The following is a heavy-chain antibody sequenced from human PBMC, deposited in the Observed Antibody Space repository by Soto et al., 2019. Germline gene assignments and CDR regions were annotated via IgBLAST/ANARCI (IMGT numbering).Heavy chain of an antibody. CDR1: GYSFTSYW. V-gene: IGHV5-51*01. CDR3: ARTTGYSSGWYGY. Sequence: GESLKIFCKGSGYSFTSYWIGWVRQMPGKGLEWMGVIYPGDSDTRYSPSFQGQVTISADKSISTAYLQWSSLKASDTAIYYCARTTGYSSGWYGYWGQGTLVTVSS. D-gene: IGHD6-19*01. J-gene: IGHJ4*02. CDR2: IYPGDSDT.